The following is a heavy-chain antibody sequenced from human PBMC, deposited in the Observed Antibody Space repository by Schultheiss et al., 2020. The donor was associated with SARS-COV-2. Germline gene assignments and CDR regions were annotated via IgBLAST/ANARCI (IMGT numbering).Heavy chain of an antibody. J-gene: IGHJ4*02. CDR2: ISWNSGSI. CDR1: GVTFSNYA. Sequence: SLKISCAASGVTFSNYAMSWVRQAPGKGLEWVSGISWNSGSIGYADSVKGRFTISRDNAKNSLYMQMNSLRAEDTALYYCAKDMRAAGWAAADYWGQGTLVTVSS. D-gene: IGHD6-13*01. CDR3: AKDMRAAGWAAADY. V-gene: IGHV3-9*01.